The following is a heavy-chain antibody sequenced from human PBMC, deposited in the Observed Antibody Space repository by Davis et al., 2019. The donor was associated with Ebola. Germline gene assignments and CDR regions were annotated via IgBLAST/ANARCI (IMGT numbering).Heavy chain of an antibody. CDR3: ARLGGTLVDTAMENNWFDP. CDR1: GYRFTSYW. D-gene: IGHD5-18*01. CDR2: IYPGDSDS. Sequence: GESLKISCKGSGYRFTSYWIGWVRQMPGKGLEWMGIIYPGDSDSRYSPSFQGQVTISADKSISTTYLQWSSLKASDTAMYYCARLGGTLVDTAMENNWFDPWGQGTLVTVSS. J-gene: IGHJ5*02. V-gene: IGHV5-51*01.